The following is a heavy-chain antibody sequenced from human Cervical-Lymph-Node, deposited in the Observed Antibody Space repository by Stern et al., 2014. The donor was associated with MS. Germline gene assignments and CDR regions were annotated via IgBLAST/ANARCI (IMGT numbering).Heavy chain of an antibody. V-gene: IGHV2-5*02. CDR2: IYWDDDK. J-gene: IGHJ5*02. Sequence: QVTLKESGPTLVKPTQTLTLTCTFSGFSLRTSGVAVGWICQPPGKALEWLALIYWDDDKRYSASLKSRLTITKDTPKNQVVLTMTNMDPVDTATYYCAHRHYSGWFDPWGQGTLVTVSS. CDR3: AHRHYSGWFDP. D-gene: IGHD4-11*01. CDR1: GFSLRTSGVA.